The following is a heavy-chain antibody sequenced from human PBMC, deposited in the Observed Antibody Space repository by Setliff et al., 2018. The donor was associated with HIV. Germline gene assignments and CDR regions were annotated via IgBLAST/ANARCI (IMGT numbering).Heavy chain of an antibody. CDR3: ARTLYIWGIPFPDY. J-gene: IGHJ4*02. CDR1: GFSLTTSGMC. V-gene: IGHV2-70*11. Sequence: SGPTLVNPTQTLTLTCTFSGFSLTTSGMCVSWIRQPPGKALEWLARIDWDDDKHYSTSLRSRLTISKDTSKNQVVLTMTNVDPVDTATYYCARTLYIWGIPFPDYWGQGMQVTVSS. D-gene: IGHD3-16*01. CDR2: IDWDDDK.